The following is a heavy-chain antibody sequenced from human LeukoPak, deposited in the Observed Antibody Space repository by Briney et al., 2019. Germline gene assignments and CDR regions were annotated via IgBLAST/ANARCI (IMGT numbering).Heavy chain of an antibody. Sequence: SETLSLTCTVSGYSISSGYYWGWIRQPPEKGLEWIGEINHSGSTNYNPSLKSRVTISVDTSKNQFSLKLSSVTPEDTAVYYCARGKFWAFDIWGQGTMVTVSS. D-gene: IGHD3-3*01. CDR2: INHSGST. V-gene: IGHV4-38-2*02. CDR1: GYSISSGYY. J-gene: IGHJ3*02. CDR3: ARGKFWAFDI.